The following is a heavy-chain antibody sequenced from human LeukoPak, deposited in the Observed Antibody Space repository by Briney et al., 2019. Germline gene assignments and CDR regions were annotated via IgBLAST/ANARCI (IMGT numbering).Heavy chain of an antibody. CDR1: GGSISSHY. V-gene: IGHV4-59*08. CDR3: AKQYSSASPFDP. J-gene: IGHJ5*02. CDR2: IYDSGST. Sequence: SGTLSLTCTVSGGSISSHYWSWIRQPPGKGLEGIGYIYDSGSTNYNPSLTSRVTMSVDTSKNQFSLRLSSVTASDTAVYYCAKQYSSASPFDPWGQGTLVTVSS. D-gene: IGHD6-19*01.